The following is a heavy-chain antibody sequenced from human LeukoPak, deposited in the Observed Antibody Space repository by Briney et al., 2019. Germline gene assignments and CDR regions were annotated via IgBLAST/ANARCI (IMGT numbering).Heavy chain of an antibody. Sequence: SETLSLTCTVSGASINSHYWSWIRQPAGKGLEWIGRIYISGSTNYNSSLQSRVTMSVDTSKNQFSLKLTSVTAADTAVYYCARALNPLPGTYYFDYWGQGTLVTVSS. CDR1: GASINSHY. CDR2: IYISGST. CDR3: ARALNPLPGTYYFDY. J-gene: IGHJ4*02. D-gene: IGHD2-15*01. V-gene: IGHV4-4*07.